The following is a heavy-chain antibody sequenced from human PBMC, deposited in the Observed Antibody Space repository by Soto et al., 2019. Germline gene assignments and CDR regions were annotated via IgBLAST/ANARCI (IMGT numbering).Heavy chain of an antibody. V-gene: IGHV3-23*01. CDR3: AKLKWIVVVPAASSWFDP. CDR1: GFTFSSYA. J-gene: IGHJ5*02. D-gene: IGHD2-2*01. CDR2: ISGSGGST. Sequence: EVQLLESGGGLVQPGGSLRLSCAASGFTFSSYAMSWVRQAPGKGLEWVSAISGSGGSTYYADSVKGRFTISRDNSKNTLYLQMNSLRAEDTAVYYCAKLKWIVVVPAASSWFDPWGQGTLVTVSS.